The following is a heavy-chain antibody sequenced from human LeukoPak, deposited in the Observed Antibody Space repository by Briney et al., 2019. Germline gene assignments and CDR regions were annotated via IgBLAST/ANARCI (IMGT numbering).Heavy chain of an antibody. J-gene: IGHJ3*02. CDR1: GGSISSGGYS. V-gene: IGHV4-30-2*01. CDR2: IYHSGST. D-gene: IGHD4-17*01. Sequence: SQTLSLTCAVSGGSISSGGYSWSWIRQPPGKGLEWIGYIYHSGSTYYNPSLKSRVTISVDRSKNQFSLKPSSVTAADTAVYYCARHGVDDAFDIWGQGTMVTVSS. CDR3: ARHGVDDAFDI.